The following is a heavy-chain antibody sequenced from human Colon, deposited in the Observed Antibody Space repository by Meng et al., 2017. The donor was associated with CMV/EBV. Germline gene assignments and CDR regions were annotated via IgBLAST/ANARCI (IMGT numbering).Heavy chain of an antibody. J-gene: IGHJ4*02. CDR2: IYDSGST. V-gene: IGHV4-59*01. CDR1: GGSISSYY. Sequence: SETLSLTCTVSGGSISSYYWTWIRQPPGKGLEWIGFIYDSGSTNYNPSLKSRVTISLDSSKNQFSLKLNSVTAADTAVYYCARDGYNRGQFDYWGQGTLVTVSS. D-gene: IGHD5-24*01. CDR3: ARDGYNRGQFDY.